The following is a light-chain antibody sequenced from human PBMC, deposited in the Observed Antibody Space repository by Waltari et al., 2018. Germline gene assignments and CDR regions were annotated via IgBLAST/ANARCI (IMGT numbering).Light chain of an antibody. Sequence: VPTPTHAVPDFTARTASVSRTRNVRRVSHNYVLVYHQLPGSSPTTLIHANDQRLSGVPERFSGSIDRSSNSASLTISGLKTEDEADYYCQSYDGDHYVIFGGGTKLTVL. CDR1: VRRVSHNY. V-gene: IGLV6-57*01. J-gene: IGLJ2*01. CDR2: AND. CDR3: QSYDGDHYVI.